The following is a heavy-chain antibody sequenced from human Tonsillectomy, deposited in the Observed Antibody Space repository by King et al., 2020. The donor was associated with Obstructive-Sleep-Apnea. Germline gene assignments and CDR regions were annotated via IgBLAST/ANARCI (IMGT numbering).Heavy chain of an antibody. CDR3: ARDQSHIVVVTAIFDY. CDR1: GFTFSSYG. V-gene: IGHV3-33*01. J-gene: IGHJ4*02. D-gene: IGHD2-21*02. CDR2: IWYDGSNK. Sequence: VQLVESGGGVVQPGRSLRLSCAASGFTFSSYGMHWVRQAPGKGLEWVAVIWYDGSNKYYADSVKGRFTISRDNSKNTLYLQMNSLRAEDTAVYYCARDQSHIVVVTAIFDYWGQGTLVTVSS.